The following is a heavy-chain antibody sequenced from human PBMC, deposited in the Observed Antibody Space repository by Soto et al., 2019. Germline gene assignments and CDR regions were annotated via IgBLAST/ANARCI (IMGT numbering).Heavy chain of an antibody. J-gene: IGHJ6*02. V-gene: IGHV4-59*08. D-gene: IGHD3-10*01. CDR1: GGSITSYY. CDR2: IYYSGTT. CDR3: GRAPYGSGVLDV. Sequence: SSETLSLTCTVSGGSITSYYWSCIRQPPGKGLEWIGTIYYSGTTNYNPSLKSRVTISVDTSKNQFSLRLSSVTAADTAVYYCGRAPYGSGVLDVCVQGPTVT.